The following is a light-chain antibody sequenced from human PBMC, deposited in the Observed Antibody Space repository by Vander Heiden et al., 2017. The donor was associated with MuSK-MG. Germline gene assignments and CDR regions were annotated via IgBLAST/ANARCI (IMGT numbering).Light chain of an antibody. CDR2: DAS. V-gene: IGKV1-33*01. Sequence: DIQMTQSPSSLSASVGDRVTITCQASQDISNYLNWYQQKPGKAPKLLIYDASNLETGVPSRFSGSGSETDFTFTISSLQPEDIATYYCQQYENLPLTFGGGTKVEIK. CDR1: QDISNY. J-gene: IGKJ4*01. CDR3: QQYENLPLT.